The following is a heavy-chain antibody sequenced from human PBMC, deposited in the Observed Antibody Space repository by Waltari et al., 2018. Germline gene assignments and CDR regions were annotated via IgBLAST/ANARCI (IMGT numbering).Heavy chain of an antibody. CDR2: ISVRDDK. CDR3: ATPFYNWDDPLHS. D-gene: IGHD1-20*01. V-gene: IGHV3-23*01. Sequence: EVQLLESGGDLVQPGGSLRLSCAVSGIIFKNFALSWVRLAPGTGLDWVSAISVRDDKYYEDSVKGRFTVSRDTSKNTVYLQMNGLRAEDTAVYYCATPFYNWDDPLHSWGQGTLVAVSS. J-gene: IGHJ4*02. CDR1: GIIFKNFA.